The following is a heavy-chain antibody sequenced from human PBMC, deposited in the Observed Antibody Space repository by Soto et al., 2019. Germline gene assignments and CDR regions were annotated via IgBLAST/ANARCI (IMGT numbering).Heavy chain of an antibody. CDR2: VFHTGTT. V-gene: IGHV4-4*02. J-gene: IGHJ5*02. CDR1: GDSVRSPYY. CDR3: ARSGGWYAIHA. D-gene: IGHD2-15*01. Sequence: QVQLQESGPGLVKPSGTLSLTCAVSGDSVRSPYYWCWVRQSPGKGLEWIGEVFHTGTTSYNPSLRRRVTISMDKSINQFSLDLTSVTAADTAVYYCARSGGWYAIHAWGRGTLVIVSS.